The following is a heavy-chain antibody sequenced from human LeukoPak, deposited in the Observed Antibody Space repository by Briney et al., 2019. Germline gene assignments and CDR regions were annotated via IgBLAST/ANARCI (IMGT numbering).Heavy chain of an antibody. D-gene: IGHD3-22*01. V-gene: IGHV4-34*01. CDR2: INHSGST. Sequence: SETLSLTCAVYGGSFSGYYWSWIRQPPGKGLEWIGEINHSGSTNYNPSLKSRVTISVDTSKNQFSLKLSSVTAADTAVYYCARRVYYYDSSGYVYYFDYWGQGTLVTVSS. CDR1: GGSFSGYY. CDR3: ARRVYYYDSSGYVYYFDY. J-gene: IGHJ4*02.